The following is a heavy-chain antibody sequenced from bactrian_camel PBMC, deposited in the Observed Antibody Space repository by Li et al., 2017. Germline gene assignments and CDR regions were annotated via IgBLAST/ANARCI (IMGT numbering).Heavy chain of an antibody. V-gene: IGHV3S1*01. CDR1: DDSIGSIS. CDR2: IYTQGGTT. Sequence: VQLVESGGGSVQAGGSLRLSCVANDDSIGSISVAWFRQAPGKEREGIATIYTQGGTTYYSDSVKGRFTISQDKSNARHKKTLYLQMDALKPDDTAVYYWAATLGYCNLSADEFQYWGRGTQVTVS. CDR3: AATLGYCNLSADEFQY. D-gene: IGHD3*01. J-gene: IGHJ4*01.